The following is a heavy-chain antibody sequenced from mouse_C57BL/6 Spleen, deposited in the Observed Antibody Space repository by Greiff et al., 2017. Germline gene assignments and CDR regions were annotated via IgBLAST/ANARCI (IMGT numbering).Heavy chain of an antibody. Sequence: VKLMESGAELVRPGASVTLSCKASGYTFTDYEMHWVKQTPVHGLDWIGALDPETGGTAYNQKFKGKAILTADKSSSTAYMELRSLTSEDSAVYYCTRDDYYAMDYWGQGTSVTVSS. V-gene: IGHV1-15*01. J-gene: IGHJ4*01. CDR1: GYTFTDYE. CDR2: LDPETGGT. CDR3: TRDDYYAMDY.